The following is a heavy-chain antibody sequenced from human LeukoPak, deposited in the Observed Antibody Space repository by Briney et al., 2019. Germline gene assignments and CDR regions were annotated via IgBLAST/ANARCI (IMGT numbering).Heavy chain of an antibody. J-gene: IGHJ5*02. CDR1: GGSISSSSYY. Sequence: SETLSLTCTVSGGSISSSSYYWGWIRQPPGKGLEWIGSIYYSGSTYYNPSLKSRVTISVDTSKNQFSLKLSSVTAADTAVYYCARGRYDTEWSRENWFDPWGQGTLVTVSS. D-gene: IGHD3-22*01. CDR2: IYYSGST. V-gene: IGHV4-39*01. CDR3: ARGRYDTEWSRENWFDP.